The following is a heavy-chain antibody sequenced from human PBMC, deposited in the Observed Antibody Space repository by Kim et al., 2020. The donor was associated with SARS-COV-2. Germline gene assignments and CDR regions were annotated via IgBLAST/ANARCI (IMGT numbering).Heavy chain of an antibody. V-gene: IGHV4-34*01. CDR2: T. J-gene: IGHJ4*02. D-gene: IGHD1-1*01. Sequence: TNYNPSIKSRVTISVDTSKNQFSLKLSSVTAADTAVYYCARGGTTTSLGYWGQGTLVTVSS. CDR3: ARGGTTTSLGY.